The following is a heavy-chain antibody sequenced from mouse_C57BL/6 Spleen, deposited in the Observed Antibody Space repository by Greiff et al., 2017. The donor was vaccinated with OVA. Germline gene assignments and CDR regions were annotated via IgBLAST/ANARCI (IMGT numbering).Heavy chain of an antibody. CDR1: GYAFSSYW. CDR3: ARWVYYDYEDYAMDY. V-gene: IGHV1-80*01. D-gene: IGHD2-4*01. CDR2: IYPGDGDT. Sequence: VQLKQSGAELVKPGASVKISCKASGYAFSSYWMNWVKQRPGKGLEWIGQIYPGDGDTNYNGKFKGKATLTADKSSSTAYMQLSSLTSEDSAVYFCARWVYYDYEDYAMDYWGQGTSVTVSS. J-gene: IGHJ4*01.